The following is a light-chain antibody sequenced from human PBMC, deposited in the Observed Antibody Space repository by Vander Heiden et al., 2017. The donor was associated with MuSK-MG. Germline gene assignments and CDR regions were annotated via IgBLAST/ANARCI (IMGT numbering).Light chain of an antibody. CDR3: QQRDSTPQT. Sequence: DIQMTDSPSSLSASVGDRVTITCRASQSISSYLNWYQQKPGKAPKLLICAASSLQSGVPSRFSGSGSATAFTLTISRLLPEDFATYYCQQRDSTPQTFGQGTQLEIK. CDR1: QSISSY. J-gene: IGKJ5*01. CDR2: AAS. V-gene: IGKV1-39*01.